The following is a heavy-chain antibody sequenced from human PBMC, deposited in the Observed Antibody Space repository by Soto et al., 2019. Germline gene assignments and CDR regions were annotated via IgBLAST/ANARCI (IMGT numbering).Heavy chain of an antibody. D-gene: IGHD3-3*01. V-gene: IGHV4-4*02. CDR3: ARASKLRFLEWLPFKYYYYGMDV. CDR1: GGSISSSNW. J-gene: IGHJ6*02. CDR2: IYHSGST. Sequence: ETLSLTCAVSGGSISSSNWWSWVRQPPGKGLEWIGEIYHSGSTNYNPSLKSRVTISVDKSKNQFSLKLSSVTAADTAVYYCARASKLRFLEWLPFKYYYYGMDVWGQGTTVTVSS.